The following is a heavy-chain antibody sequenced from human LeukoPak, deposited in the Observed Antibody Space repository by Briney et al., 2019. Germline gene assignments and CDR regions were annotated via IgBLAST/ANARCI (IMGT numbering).Heavy chain of an antibody. CDR2: ISSGGDYT. Sequence: GGSLRLSCATSGLPFSTYAMSWVHQPPGKGLEWASGISSGGDYTYYADSVTGRFTISRDNSKNTLYLQMNSLRGDDTAAYYCVTDLRAGYYYDRGLTGLWGQGTLVTVSS. CDR3: VTDLRAGYYYDRGLTGL. J-gene: IGHJ4*02. CDR1: GLPFSTYA. V-gene: IGHV3-23*01. D-gene: IGHD3-22*01.